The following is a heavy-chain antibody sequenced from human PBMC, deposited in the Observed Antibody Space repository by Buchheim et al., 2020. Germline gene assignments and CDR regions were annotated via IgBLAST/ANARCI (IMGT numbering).Heavy chain of an antibody. CDR1: GFTFTSYL. J-gene: IGHJ4*02. V-gene: IGHV3-23*01. CDR3: AKVGSSAYFFES. Sequence: EVGLLESGGSLAQPGGSLILSCAASGFTFTSYLMMWVRQGPGKGLECVSTINGRGDNTYYADSVKGRFINSRDTSRNTIYLRMDSLRVEDTAIYYCAKVGSSAYFFESWGRGTL. CDR2: INGRGDNT.